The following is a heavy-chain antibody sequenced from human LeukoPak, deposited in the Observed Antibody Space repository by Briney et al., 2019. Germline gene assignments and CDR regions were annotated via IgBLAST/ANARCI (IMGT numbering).Heavy chain of an antibody. CDR3: AREEGGIYYDSSGPTAFDI. V-gene: IGHV3-21*01. CDR1: GFTFSTYG. CDR2: ISPSGDIT. Sequence: GALGLSCAASGFTFSTYGMNWVRQAPGKGLEWVSGISPSGDITYYADSVKGRFTISRDNAKNSLYLQMNSLRAEDTAVYYCAREEGGIYYDSSGPTAFDIWGQGTMVTVSS. J-gene: IGHJ3*02. D-gene: IGHD3-22*01.